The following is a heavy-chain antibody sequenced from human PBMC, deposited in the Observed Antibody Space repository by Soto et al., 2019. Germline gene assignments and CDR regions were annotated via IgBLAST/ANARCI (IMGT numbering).Heavy chain of an antibody. Sequence: QLHLRESGPGLVKPSETLSLTCTVSVGSITSSSYYWGWIRQPPGKGLEWIGSIYYSGSTYYNPSLKSRVTISVDTSKNQFSLTLSSVTAADTAVYYCATQEVGGSYVYTFDPWGQGTLVTVSS. D-gene: IGHD1-26*01. J-gene: IGHJ5*02. CDR2: IYYSGST. CDR1: VGSITSSSYY. CDR3: ATQEVGGSYVYTFDP. V-gene: IGHV4-39*01.